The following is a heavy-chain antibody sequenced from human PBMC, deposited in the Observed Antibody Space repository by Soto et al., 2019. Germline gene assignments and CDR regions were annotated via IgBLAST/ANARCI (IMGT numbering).Heavy chain of an antibody. Sequence: QVQLVQSGAEVKKPGASVKVSCKASGYTFTGYYMHWVRQAPGQGLEWMGWINPNRGGTNYAQKFQGWVTMTRDTSISTAYMELSRLRSDDTAVYYCARAGSGWLYYFDYWGQGTLVTVSS. V-gene: IGHV1-2*04. CDR1: GYTFTGYY. D-gene: IGHD6-19*01. CDR3: ARAGSGWLYYFDY. CDR2: INPNRGGT. J-gene: IGHJ4*02.